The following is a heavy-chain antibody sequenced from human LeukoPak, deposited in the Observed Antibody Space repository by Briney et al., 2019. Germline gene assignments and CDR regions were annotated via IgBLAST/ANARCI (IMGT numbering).Heavy chain of an antibody. Sequence: ASVPVSCKASGYTFTGYYMHWVGQAPGQGLEWMGWINPYTFCRNYVQKFQGRVTMTRDTSISTAYMELCRLRSDDTAVYYCARDIPWIVVVPAVMRDYWGQGTLVTVFS. CDR2: INPYTFCR. J-gene: IGHJ4*02. V-gene: IGHV1-2*02. CDR3: ARDIPWIVVVPAVMRDY. CDR1: GYTFTGYY. D-gene: IGHD2-2*01.